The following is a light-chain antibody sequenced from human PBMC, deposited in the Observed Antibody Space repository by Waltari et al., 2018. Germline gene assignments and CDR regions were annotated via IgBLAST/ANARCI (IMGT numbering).Light chain of an antibody. CDR3: QQYNSYPWT. Sequence: DIQMTQPPSTLSASVGDRVTITCRASQSVSNWLAWYQQKPGKAPNLLIYKASSLEGGVPSRFSGSGSGTEFTLTISSLQPDDFATYYCQQYNSYPWTFGQGTKVEIK. CDR1: QSVSNW. CDR2: KAS. V-gene: IGKV1-5*03. J-gene: IGKJ1*01.